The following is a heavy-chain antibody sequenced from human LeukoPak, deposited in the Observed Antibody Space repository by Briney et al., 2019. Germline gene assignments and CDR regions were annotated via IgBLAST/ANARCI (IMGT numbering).Heavy chain of an antibody. Sequence: SQTLSLTCSVSGGSISTGDYYWSWIRQPPGKGLEWIGYVYYSGSTYYNPSLKSRLTISMDTPKNHFSLKLSSVTAADTAVYFCARAPHYGSGSDPWGQGTLVTVSS. CDR2: VYYSGST. CDR1: GGSISTGDYY. D-gene: IGHD3-10*01. V-gene: IGHV4-30-4*01. J-gene: IGHJ5*02. CDR3: ARAPHYGSGSDP.